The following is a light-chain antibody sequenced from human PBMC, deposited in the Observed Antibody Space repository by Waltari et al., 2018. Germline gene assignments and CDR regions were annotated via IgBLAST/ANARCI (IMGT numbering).Light chain of an antibody. J-gene: IGLJ3*02. Sequence: QAVVTQEPSLTVSPGGTVTLTCGSSTGAVTSGHYPYWFQQKPGQSPRTLIYATNNKHSWTPPRFSGSLLGGIAALTLSGAQPEDEADYYCMLFYGGVRLFGRGTKLTVL. CDR1: TGAVTSGHY. CDR2: ATN. V-gene: IGLV7-46*01. CDR3: MLFYGGVRL.